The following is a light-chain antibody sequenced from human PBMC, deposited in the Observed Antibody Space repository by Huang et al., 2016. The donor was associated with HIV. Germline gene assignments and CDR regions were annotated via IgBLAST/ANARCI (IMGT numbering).Light chain of an antibody. J-gene: IGKJ1*01. V-gene: IGKV3-15*01. CDR3: QQYDNWPPGT. CDR1: QSVSSN. CDR2: GAS. Sequence: EVVMTQSPATLSMSPGERGTLSCRASQSVSSNLAWYQQMPGQAPRLLIYGASTRATGIPARVSGSGSGTEFTLTISSLQSEDFAVYYCQQYDNWPPGTFGQGTKVEIK.